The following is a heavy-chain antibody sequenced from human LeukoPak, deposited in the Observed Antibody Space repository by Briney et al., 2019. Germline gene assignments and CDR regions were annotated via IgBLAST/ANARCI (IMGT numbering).Heavy chain of an antibody. Sequence: PGGSLRLSCAASGFTFSTYWMYWVRQAPGKGLDWVANIKYDGSEKNYVDSVKGRFTISRDNAKNSLYLQMSSLRAEDTAVYYCARDGVSSSPDFDYWGQGTLVTVSS. D-gene: IGHD6-6*01. CDR3: ARDGVSSSPDFDY. CDR1: GFTFSTYW. J-gene: IGHJ4*02. V-gene: IGHV3-7*01. CDR2: IKYDGSEK.